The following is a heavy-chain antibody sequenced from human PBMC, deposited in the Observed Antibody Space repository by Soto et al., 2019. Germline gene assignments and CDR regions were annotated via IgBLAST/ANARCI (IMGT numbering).Heavy chain of an antibody. CDR2: INPSGGST. CDR1: GYTFTSYY. Sequence: ASVKVSCKASGYTFTSYYMHWVRQAPGQGLERMGIINPSGGSTSYAQKFQGRVTMTRDTSTSTVYMELSSLRSEDTAVYYCARASLHYYGSGSYYKDFDYWGQGTLVTVSS. D-gene: IGHD3-10*01. CDR3: ARASLHYYGSGSYYKDFDY. J-gene: IGHJ4*02. V-gene: IGHV1-46*03.